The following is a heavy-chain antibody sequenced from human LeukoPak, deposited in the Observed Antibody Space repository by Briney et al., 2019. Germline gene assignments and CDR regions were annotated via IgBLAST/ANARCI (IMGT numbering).Heavy chain of an antibody. D-gene: IGHD3-22*01. J-gene: IGHJ1*01. CDR2: IKSDGRT. CDR1: GFTFSNYW. Sequence: PGGSLRLSCAAAGFTFSNYWMHWVRQAPGKGLVWVSRIKSDGRTNYADSVKGRFTISRDNAKNTVSLQKNSLRAEDTGVYYCARAPSEIGGYYPEYFRHWGQGTLVTVSS. V-gene: IGHV3-74*01. CDR3: ARAPSEIGGYYPEYFRH.